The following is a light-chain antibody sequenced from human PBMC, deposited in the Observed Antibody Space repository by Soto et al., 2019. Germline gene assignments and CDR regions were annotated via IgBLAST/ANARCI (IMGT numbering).Light chain of an antibody. J-gene: IGLJ2*01. CDR1: GSDVGGYNY. Sequence: QSVLTQPRSVSGSPGQSVTISCTGTGSDVGGYNYVSWYQQHPGTAPKLMINDVTKRPSGVPDRFSGSKSGNTASLPISGLQAEDEADYYCCSYAGSYTLVFGGGTQLTVL. V-gene: IGLV2-11*01. CDR3: CSYAGSYTLV. CDR2: DVT.